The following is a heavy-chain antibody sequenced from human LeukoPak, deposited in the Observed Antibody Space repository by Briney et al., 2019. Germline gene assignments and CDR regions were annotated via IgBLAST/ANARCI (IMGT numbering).Heavy chain of an antibody. CDR3: AKGSEPMVRGIYYYYSGMDV. Sequence: GGSLRLSCAASGFTFSNYAMSWVRQAPGKGLEWVSAISGSGDSTYYADSVKGRFTISRDNSKNTLYLQMNSRRAEDTAVYYCAKGSEPMVRGIYYYYSGMDVWGQGTTVTVSS. CDR2: ISGSGDST. D-gene: IGHD3-10*01. CDR1: GFTFSNYA. V-gene: IGHV3-23*01. J-gene: IGHJ6*02.